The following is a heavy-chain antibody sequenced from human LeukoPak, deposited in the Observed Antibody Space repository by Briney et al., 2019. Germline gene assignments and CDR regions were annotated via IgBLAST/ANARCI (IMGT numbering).Heavy chain of an antibody. CDR3: ARDPSSSSSTQEGP. Sequence: SVKVSCKASGGTFSSYAISWVRQAPGQRLEWMGRIIPFFGIANYAQKFQGRVTITADKSTSTAYMELSSLRSEDTAVYYCARDPSSSSSTQEGPWGQGTLVTVSS. V-gene: IGHV1-69*04. CDR2: IIPFFGIA. J-gene: IGHJ5*02. CDR1: GGTFSSYA. D-gene: IGHD6-6*01.